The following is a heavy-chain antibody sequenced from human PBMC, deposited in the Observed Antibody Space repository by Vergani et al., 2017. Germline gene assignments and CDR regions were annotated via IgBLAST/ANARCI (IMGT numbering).Heavy chain of an antibody. V-gene: IGHV4-4*07. CDR2: IYPNGNG. Sequence: QVHLQESGPGVVKPSDTLSLTCTASGGPMSDFYWTWIRQPAGRGLEWIGRIYPNGNGNYNESLRSRLTMSIDTYRSQFSLSLSSVTAADTAVYYCARGNCGVNCPKYNWLAPWGRGILVTVSP. CDR1: GGPMSDFY. CDR3: ARGNCGVNCPKYNWLAP. J-gene: IGHJ5*02. D-gene: IGHD2-21*01.